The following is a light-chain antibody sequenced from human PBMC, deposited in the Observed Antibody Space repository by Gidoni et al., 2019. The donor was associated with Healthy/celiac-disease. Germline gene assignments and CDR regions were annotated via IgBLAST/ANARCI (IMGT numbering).Light chain of an antibody. CDR3: QQYHSYLFT. V-gene: IGKV1-5*03. CDR2: KAS. J-gene: IGKJ3*01. Sequence: DIQMTQSPSTLSASVGDRVTITCRASQSISNWLAWYQQKPGKAPNLLIYKASSLESGVPSRFSGSGSGTEFTLTINSLQPDDFATYYCQQYHSYLFTFGPGTKVDIK. CDR1: QSISNW.